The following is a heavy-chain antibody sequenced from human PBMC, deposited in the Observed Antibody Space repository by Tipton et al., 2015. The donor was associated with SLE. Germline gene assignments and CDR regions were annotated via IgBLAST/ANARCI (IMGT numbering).Heavy chain of an antibody. CDR3: ARAVRDIYSFGM. D-gene: IGHD2-15*01. CDR2: INPNSGGT. J-gene: IGHJ3*02. V-gene: IGHV1-2*02. CDR1: GYTFTAYY. Sequence: QSGAEVKKPGASVKVSCKASGYTFTAYYIHWVRQAPGQGLEWMGWINPNSGGTNYPQKFQRRVTMTSDTSISTAYMELSGLSSDDTAVYYCARAVRDIYSFGMWGQGTMVTVSS.